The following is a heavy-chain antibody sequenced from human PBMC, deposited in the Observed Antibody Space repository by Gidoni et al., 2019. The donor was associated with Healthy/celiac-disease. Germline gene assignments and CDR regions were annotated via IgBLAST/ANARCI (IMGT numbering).Heavy chain of an antibody. D-gene: IGHD3-9*01. CDR3: ARDRWSYDIEPTPAYFDY. Sequence: QVQLQESGPGLVKPSQILSITCTVSGGSIRSGGYYWSRIRQHPGKGLAWIGYIYYSGSTYYNPSHKSLVTISVDTSKNQFSLKLSSVTAADTAVYYCARDRWSYDIEPTPAYFDYWGQGTLVTVSS. CDR2: IYYSGST. V-gene: IGHV4-31*01. CDR1: GGSIRSGGYY. J-gene: IGHJ4*02.